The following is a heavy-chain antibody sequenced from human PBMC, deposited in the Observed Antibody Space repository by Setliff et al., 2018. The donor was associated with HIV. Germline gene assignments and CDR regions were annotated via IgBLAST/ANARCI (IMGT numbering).Heavy chain of an antibody. Sequence: GGSLRLSCAASGFTFSSYSMNWVRQAPGKGLEWVSSISRSTSYIYYAHSVKGRFTISRDNAKNSLYLQMNSLRAEDTAVYYCARDSRCSSTSCYGVVRAVPDAFDIWGQGTMVTV. CDR3: ARDSRCSSTSCYGVVRAVPDAFDI. V-gene: IGHV3-21*01. CDR1: GFTFSSYS. CDR2: ISRSTSYI. J-gene: IGHJ3*02. D-gene: IGHD2-2*01.